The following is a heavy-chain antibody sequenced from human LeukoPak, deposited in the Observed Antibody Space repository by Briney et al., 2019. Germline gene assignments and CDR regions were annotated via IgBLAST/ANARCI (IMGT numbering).Heavy chain of an antibody. Sequence: PGGSLRLSCAASGFSFDDYAMHWVRQAPGKGLQWVSLISGDGGSTYYADSVKGRFTISRDNSKNTLYLQINSLRAEDAALYYCAGRAELGRGFDYWGQGTLVTVSS. CDR3: AGRAELGRGFDY. D-gene: IGHD7-27*01. V-gene: IGHV3-43*02. CDR1: GFSFDDYA. CDR2: ISGDGGST. J-gene: IGHJ4*02.